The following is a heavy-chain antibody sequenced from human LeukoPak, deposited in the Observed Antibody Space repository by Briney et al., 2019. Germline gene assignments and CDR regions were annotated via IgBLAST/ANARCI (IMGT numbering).Heavy chain of an antibody. CDR2: IIPIFGTA. CDR1: GGTFSSYA. J-gene: IGHJ4*02. Sequence: ASVKVSCKASGGTFSSYAISWVRQAPGQGLEWMGGIIPIFGTANYAQKFQGGVTITADESTSTAYMELSSLRSEDTAVYYCAGRYCSGGSCYSSYFDYWGQGTLVTVSS. CDR3: AGRYCSGGSCYSSYFDY. V-gene: IGHV1-69*13. D-gene: IGHD2-15*01.